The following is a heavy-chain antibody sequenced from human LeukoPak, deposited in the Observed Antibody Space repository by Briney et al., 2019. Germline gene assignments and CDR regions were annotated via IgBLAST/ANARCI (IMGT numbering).Heavy chain of an antibody. V-gene: IGHV4-39*02. D-gene: IGHD6-6*01. J-gene: IGHJ3*02. CDR3: ARGGLVRGHMSSLIGFDT. CDR1: GGSISSGPYY. Sequence: SETLSLTCTVSGGSISSGPYYWGWIRQPPGKGLEWIGNIYYGENTYYNPSLKSRVTISIDTSKNQFSLQLNSVTPEDTAVYYCARGGLVRGHMSSLIGFDTWGQGTAVTVSS. CDR2: IYYGENT.